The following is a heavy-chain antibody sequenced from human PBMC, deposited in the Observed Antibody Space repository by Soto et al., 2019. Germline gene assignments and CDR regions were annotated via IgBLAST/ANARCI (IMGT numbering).Heavy chain of an antibody. CDR3: ASRVAVAGNDAFDI. J-gene: IGHJ3*02. CDR2: MNPNSGNT. V-gene: IGHV1-8*01. Sequence: GASVKVSCKASGYTFTSYDINWVRQATGQGLEWMGWMNPNSGNTGYAQKFQGRVTMTRNTSISTAYMELSSLRSEDTAVYYCASRVAVAGNDAFDIWGQGTMVTVSS. CDR1: GYTFTSYD. D-gene: IGHD6-19*01.